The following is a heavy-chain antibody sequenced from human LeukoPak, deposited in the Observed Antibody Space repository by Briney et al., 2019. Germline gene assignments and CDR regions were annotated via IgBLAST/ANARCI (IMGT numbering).Heavy chain of an antibody. J-gene: IGHJ4*02. Sequence: PSETLSLTCLVSGEPISSYYWSWIRQAPGTGPEYIGNVYYNGNTNYNPSLKSRVAISVDASKNQFSLKVDSVTTADTAVYYCARGDYDFWSGNWRFDTWGQGTLVTVSS. CDR3: ARGDYDFWSGNWRFDT. D-gene: IGHD3-3*01. CDR2: VYYNGNT. CDR1: GEPISSYY. V-gene: IGHV4-59*01.